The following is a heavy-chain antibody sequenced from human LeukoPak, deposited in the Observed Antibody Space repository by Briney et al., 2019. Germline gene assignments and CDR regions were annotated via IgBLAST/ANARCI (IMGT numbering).Heavy chain of an antibody. CDR3: ARRDPTTPKFDY. V-gene: IGHV3-23*01. Sequence: PGGSLRLSCTVSGFTFSNYGMGWVRQAPGKGLEWVSGINGDGDSTYYVDSVKGRFTISRDNSKSTLYLHMNSLRAEDTAVYYCARRDPTTPKFDYWGQGTLVTVSS. J-gene: IGHJ4*02. CDR2: INGDGDST. CDR1: GFTFSNYG. D-gene: IGHD1-14*01.